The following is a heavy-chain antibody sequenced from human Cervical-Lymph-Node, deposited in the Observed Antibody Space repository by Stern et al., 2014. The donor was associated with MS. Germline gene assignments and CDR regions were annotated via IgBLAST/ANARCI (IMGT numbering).Heavy chain of an antibody. J-gene: IGHJ6*02. Sequence: VQLVASGAEVKKPGSSVKVSCKASGGTLTRYAISWVRQAPGQGLEWMGGIIPISGKVNYAQKFQGRVKLIADESTSTAYMELSSLRSEDAAVYYCASTYSGWDNPYHFYGMDVWGQGTTVTVSS. CDR1: GGTLTRYA. D-gene: IGHD6-19*01. CDR2: IIPISGKV. V-gene: IGHV1-69*01. CDR3: ASTYSGWDNPYHFYGMDV.